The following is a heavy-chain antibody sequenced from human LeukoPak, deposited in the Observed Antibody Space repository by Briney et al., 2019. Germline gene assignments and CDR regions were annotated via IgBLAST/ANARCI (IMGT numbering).Heavy chain of an antibody. V-gene: IGHV4-61*02. Sequence: SETLSLTCTVSGGSISSGSYYWSWIRQPAGKGLEWIGRIYTSGSTNYNPSLKSRVTISVDTSKNQFSLKLSSVAAADTAVYYCARYNPYYDFWSGLYYYYMDVWGKGTTVTVSS. CDR2: IYTSGST. J-gene: IGHJ6*03. D-gene: IGHD3-3*01. CDR1: GGSISSGSYY. CDR3: ARYNPYYDFWSGLYYYYMDV.